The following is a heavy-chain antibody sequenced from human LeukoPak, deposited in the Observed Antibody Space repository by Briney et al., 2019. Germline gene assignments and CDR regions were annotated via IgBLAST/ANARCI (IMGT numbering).Heavy chain of an antibody. Sequence: PGGSLRLSCAACGVTFSHYSIDWVRQAPGKGLERVASITRSSSHIYYADSVKGRFTISRDNAKNELYLQMNSLRAEDTAIYYCARVMMGATVTTFHYYCMDVWGVGTTVTVSS. CDR3: ARVMMGATVTTFHYYCMDV. CDR2: ITRSSSHI. D-gene: IGHD4-11*01. CDR1: GVTFSHYS. J-gene: IGHJ6*03. V-gene: IGHV3-21*01.